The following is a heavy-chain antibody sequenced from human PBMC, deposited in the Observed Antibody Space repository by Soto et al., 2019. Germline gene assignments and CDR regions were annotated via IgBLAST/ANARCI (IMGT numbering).Heavy chain of an antibody. CDR2: IIPVLTTT. CDR3: ARRRYCGYDCYHKHYYGMDV. V-gene: IGHV1-69*08. CDR1: GDTFSSYT. J-gene: IGHJ6*02. Sequence: QVQLVQSGAEVKMPGSSVKVSCRASGDTFSSYTVNWLRQAPGRELEWMGRIIPVLTTTDYAQKFRGRVTITADKSSNTVYMELTSLSSDDTAVYYCARRRYCGYDCYHKHYYGMDVWGQGTTVTVAS. D-gene: IGHD2-21*02.